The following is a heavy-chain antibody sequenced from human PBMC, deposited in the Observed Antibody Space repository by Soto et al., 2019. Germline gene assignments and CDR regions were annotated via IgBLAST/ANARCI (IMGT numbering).Heavy chain of an antibody. D-gene: IGHD3-9*01. Sequence: GGSLRLSCSASGFTFSEYSMHWVRQAPGKGLQYVSTISSDGDITYYADSVKGRFTISRDNSKNTLYLQMNSLRPEDTAVYYCVKVSTFYDILTGYYSTNFFDPLGQGTLVTVSS. J-gene: IGHJ5*02. CDR2: ISSDGDIT. V-gene: IGHV3-64D*06. CDR1: GFTFSEYS. CDR3: VKVSTFYDILTGYYSTNFFDP.